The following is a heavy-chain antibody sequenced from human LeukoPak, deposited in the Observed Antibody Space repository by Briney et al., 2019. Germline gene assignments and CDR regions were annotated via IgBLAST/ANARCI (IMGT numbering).Heavy chain of an antibody. J-gene: IGHJ6*02. CDR3: AKDVRVGGGGMDV. V-gene: IGHV1-24*01. CDR2: FDPEDGET. CDR1: GFTLTQLA. D-gene: IGHD1-26*01. Sequence: ASVKVSCKVSGFTLTQLAIHWVRRAPGKGLEWMGGFDPEDGETIYAQKFQGRVTMTEDTSSDTAFMELSSLTSEDTAVYYCAKDVRVGGGGMDVWGQGTPVTVSS.